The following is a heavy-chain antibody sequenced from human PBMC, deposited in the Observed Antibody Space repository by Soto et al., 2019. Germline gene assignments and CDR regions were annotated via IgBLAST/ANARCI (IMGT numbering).Heavy chain of an antibody. Sequence: EVQLVVSGGGLVQPGGSLRLSCAASAFTFSRYWMNWVRQAPGKGPVWVSRINSDGSITGYADSVKGRFTISRDNAKNTLYLQMNSLSAEDTAVYYCARRDQIAYYYGMDVWGQGTTVTVSS. CDR2: INSDGSIT. J-gene: IGHJ6*02. D-gene: IGHD2-21*01. V-gene: IGHV3-74*01. CDR1: AFTFSRYW. CDR3: ARRDQIAYYYGMDV.